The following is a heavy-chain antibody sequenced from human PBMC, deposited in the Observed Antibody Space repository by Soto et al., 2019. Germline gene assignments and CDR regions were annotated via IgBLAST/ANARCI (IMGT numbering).Heavy chain of an antibody. CDR3: AKMSKIRGVRDYFDS. D-gene: IGHD3-10*01. V-gene: IGHV3-9*01. CDR1: GFTFDDYV. CDR2: ITWNSRRI. J-gene: IGHJ4*02. Sequence: EVQLVESGGGLVQPGWSLRLSCAASGFTFDDYVIHWVRQAPGRGLEWVSGITWNSRRIDYADSVKGRFTISRDNAKNSLYLQMNSLRTEDTALYYCAKMSKIRGVRDYFDSWGQGTLVTVSS.